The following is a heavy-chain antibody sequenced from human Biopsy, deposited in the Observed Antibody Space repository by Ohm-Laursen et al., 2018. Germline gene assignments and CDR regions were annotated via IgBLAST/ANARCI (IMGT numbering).Heavy chain of an antibody. CDR2: ISPSSGGT. Sequence: ASVKVSCKASGYTFTDYFLHWVRQAPGQGPEWMGWISPSSGGTNYAQKFQGRVTMIGDTSATAGYMELSSLRSDDTAVYYCARDSSRRAREGGMDVWGQGTTVTVSS. CDR3: ARDSSRRAREGGMDV. D-gene: IGHD6-6*01. CDR1: GYTFTDYF. V-gene: IGHV1-2*02. J-gene: IGHJ6*02.